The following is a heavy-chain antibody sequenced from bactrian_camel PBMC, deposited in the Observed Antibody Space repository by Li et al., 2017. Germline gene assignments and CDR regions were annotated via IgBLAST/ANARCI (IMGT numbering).Heavy chain of an antibody. CDR3: AAGPWYTDEYKY. D-gene: IGHD6*01. CDR1: GFTFSSYG. J-gene: IGHJ4*01. Sequence: VQLVESGGGLVQPGGSLRLSCAASGFTFSSYGMSWVRQAPGKGLEWVGMVSSGGSDYYADSVKGRCTIARDNTKNTVYLQMISLESEDTALYYCAAGPWYTDEYKYWGQGTQVTVS. V-gene: IGHV3S40*01. CDR2: MVSSGGSD.